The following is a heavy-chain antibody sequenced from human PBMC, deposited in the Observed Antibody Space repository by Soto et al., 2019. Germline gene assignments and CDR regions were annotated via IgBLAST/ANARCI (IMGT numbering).Heavy chain of an antibody. Sequence: PGGSLRLSCAASGFTFSSYAMSWVRQAPGKGLEWVSAISGSGGSTYYADSVKGRFTISRDNSKNTLYLQMNSLRAEDTAVYYCANKGHDGQHYYYYMAVWGKRTTVTVSS. CDR2: ISGSGGST. J-gene: IGHJ6*03. CDR3: ANKGHDGQHYYYYMAV. CDR1: GFTFSSYA. D-gene: IGHD5-18*01. V-gene: IGHV3-23*01.